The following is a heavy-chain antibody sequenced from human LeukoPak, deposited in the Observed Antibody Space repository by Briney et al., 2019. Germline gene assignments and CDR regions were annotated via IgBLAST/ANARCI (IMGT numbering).Heavy chain of an antibody. D-gene: IGHD5-24*01. CDR1: GGSFSGYY. J-gene: IGHJ4*02. CDR3: ARERWLQPLDY. Sequence: SETLSLTCAVYGGSFSGYYWSWIRQPPGKGLEWIEEINHSGSTNYNPSLKSRVTISVDTSKNQFSLKLSSETAADTAVYYCARERWLQPLDYWGQGTLVTVSS. CDR2: INHSGST. V-gene: IGHV4-34*01.